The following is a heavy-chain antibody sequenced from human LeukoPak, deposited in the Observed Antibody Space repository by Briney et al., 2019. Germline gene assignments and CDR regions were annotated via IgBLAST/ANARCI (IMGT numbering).Heavy chain of an antibody. J-gene: IGHJ4*02. Sequence: KTSETLSLTCTVSGGSIRSSSYYWGWIRQPPGKGLEWIGSIYYSGSTYYNASLKSRGTISVDTSKNQFSLKLNSVTAADTAVYFCARQVVAVAGTGYFDYWGQGTLVTVPS. D-gene: IGHD6-19*01. CDR3: ARQVVAVAGTGYFDY. CDR1: GGSIRSSSYY. V-gene: IGHV4-39*01. CDR2: IYYSGST.